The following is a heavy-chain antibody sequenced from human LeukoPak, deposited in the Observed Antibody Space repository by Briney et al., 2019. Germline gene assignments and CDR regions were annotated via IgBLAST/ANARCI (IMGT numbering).Heavy chain of an antibody. CDR1: GFTFSSYS. CDR3: AKRSPAGPESVFYYYYYMDV. D-gene: IGHD2-2*01. CDR2: ISSSSSYI. V-gene: IGHV3-21*04. Sequence: GGSLRLSCAASGFTFSSYSMNWVRQAPGKGLAWVSSISSSSSYIYYADSVKGRFTISRDNAKNSLYLQMNSLRAEDTAVYYCAKRSPAGPESVFYYYYYMDVWGKGTTVTISS. J-gene: IGHJ6*03.